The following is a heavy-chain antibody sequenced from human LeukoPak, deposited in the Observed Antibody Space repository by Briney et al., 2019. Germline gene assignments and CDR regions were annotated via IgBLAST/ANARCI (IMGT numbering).Heavy chain of an antibody. Sequence: SETLSLTCAVYGGSFSGYYWSWIRQPPGKGLEWIGEINHSGSTYYNPSLKSRVTISVDTSKNQFSLKLSSVTAADTAVYYCARSSYYDFWKPAPERNYGMDVWGQGTTVTVSS. CDR3: ARSSYYDFWKPAPERNYGMDV. J-gene: IGHJ6*02. D-gene: IGHD3-3*01. V-gene: IGHV4-34*01. CDR2: INHSGST. CDR1: GGSFSGYY.